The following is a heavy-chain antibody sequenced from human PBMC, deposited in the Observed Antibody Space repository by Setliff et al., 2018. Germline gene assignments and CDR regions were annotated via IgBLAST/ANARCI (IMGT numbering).Heavy chain of an antibody. D-gene: IGHD3-22*01. Sequence: PGGSLRLSCAASGFTFSRYSTNWVRQAPGKGLEWVSSISSSSSYIYYADSVKGRFTISRDNAKNSLYLQMNSLRAEDTAVYYCVRDQVGSSGYYQWGFYFYYMDVWGKGTTVTVSS. CDR3: VRDQVGSSGYYQWGFYFYYMDV. V-gene: IGHV3-21*01. CDR1: GFTFSRYS. CDR2: ISSSSSYI. J-gene: IGHJ6*03.